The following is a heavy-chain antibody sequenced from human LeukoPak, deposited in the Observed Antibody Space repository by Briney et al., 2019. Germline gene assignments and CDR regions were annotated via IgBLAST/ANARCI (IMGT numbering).Heavy chain of an antibody. J-gene: IGHJ4*02. CDR2: IIPIFGTP. V-gene: IGHV1-69*06. CDR3: ASEGAAAGTHYFDY. Sequence: ASVKVSCKASGGTFSSYVISWGRQAPGQGLEWLGGIIPIFGTPNYAQKFQGRVTITADKSTSPAYMELSSLRSEDTAVYYCASEGAAAGTHYFDYWGQGTLVTVSS. D-gene: IGHD6-13*01. CDR1: GGTFSSYV.